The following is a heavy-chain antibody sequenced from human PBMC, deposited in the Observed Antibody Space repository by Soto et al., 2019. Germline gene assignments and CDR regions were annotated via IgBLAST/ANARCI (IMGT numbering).Heavy chain of an antibody. V-gene: IGHV4-30-2*01. CDR2: INHSGST. CDR1: GGSISSGGYS. CDR3: ARGRKYYYDSSGYYPHWFDP. J-gene: IGHJ5*02. D-gene: IGHD3-22*01. Sequence: SETLSLTCAVSGGSISSGGYSWSWIRQPPGKGLEWIGYINHSGSTNYNPSLKSRVTISVDTSKNQFSLKLSSVTAADTAVYYCARGRKYYYDSSGYYPHWFDPWGQGTLVTVSS.